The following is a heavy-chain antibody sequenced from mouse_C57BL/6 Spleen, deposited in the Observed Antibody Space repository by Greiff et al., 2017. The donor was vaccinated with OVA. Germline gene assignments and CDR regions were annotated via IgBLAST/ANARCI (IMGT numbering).Heavy chain of an antibody. V-gene: IGHV1-54*01. CDR3: ARRAYYSNYDAMDY. D-gene: IGHD2-5*01. J-gene: IGHJ4*01. Sequence: QVQLQQSGAELVRPGTSVTVSCKASGYAFTNYLIEWVKQRPGQGLEWIGVINPGSGGTNYNEKFKGKATLTADKSSSTAYMQLSSLTSEDSAVYFWARRAYYSNYDAMDYWGQGTSVTVSS. CDR1: GYAFTNYL. CDR2: INPGSGGT.